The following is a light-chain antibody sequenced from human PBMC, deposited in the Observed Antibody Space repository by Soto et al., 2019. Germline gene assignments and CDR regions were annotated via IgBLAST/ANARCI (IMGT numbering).Light chain of an antibody. CDR2: GAS. Sequence: EIVLTQSPGTLSLSPGERATLSFRSSQSVSSSYLAWYQQKPGQAPRLLIYGASSRATGIPDRFSGSGSGTDFTLTISRLEPEDFAVYYRQQYGSSPPWTFGQGTKVDI. J-gene: IGKJ1*01. V-gene: IGKV3-20*01. CDR3: QQYGSSPPWT. CDR1: QSVSSSY.